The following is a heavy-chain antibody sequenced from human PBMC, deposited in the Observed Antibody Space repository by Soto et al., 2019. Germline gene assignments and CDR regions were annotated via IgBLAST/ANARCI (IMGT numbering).Heavy chain of an antibody. J-gene: IGHJ4*01. D-gene: IGHD2-15*01. CDR2: INPNSGDT. CDR1: VSSVDTTYC. CDR3: GSPRSGPSPDVGH. V-gene: IGHV1-2*02. Sequence: GASVKVSCKASVSSVDTTYCIHWVRRAPGQGLEWMGSINPNSGDTNYAQNFQGRVTMTRDTSISTAYMEVSSLTSDDTAVYYCGSPRSGPSPDVGHWGHGTVVTVSS.